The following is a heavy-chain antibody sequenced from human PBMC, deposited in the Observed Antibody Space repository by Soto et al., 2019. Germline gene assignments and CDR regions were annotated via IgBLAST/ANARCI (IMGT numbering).Heavy chain of an antibody. CDR1: GDSISNYY. J-gene: IGHJ5*01. CDR2: IYSSGST. Sequence: QVHLQESGPGLVKPSETLSLTCTVSGDSISNYYWTWTRRPAGKGLEWIGRIYSSGSTNYNSSLKSRVTMSVDTSKNQFSLKLTSVTAADTAVYYCARQTTFSSSWFDYWGQGMLVTVSS. CDR3: ARQTTFSSSWFDY. D-gene: IGHD6-13*01. V-gene: IGHV4-4*07.